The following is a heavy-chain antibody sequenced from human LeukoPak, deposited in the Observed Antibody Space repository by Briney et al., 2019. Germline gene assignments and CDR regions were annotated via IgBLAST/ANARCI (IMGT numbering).Heavy chain of an antibody. CDR1: GGSISSYY. V-gene: IGHV4-59*01. CDR3: ASTNYMGYFDY. Sequence: SETLSLTCTVSGGSISSYYWSWIRQPPGKGLEWIGYIYYSGSTNYNPSLKSRVTISVDTSKNQFSLKLSSVTAADTAVYYCASTNYMGYFDYWGQGTLVTVSS. D-gene: IGHD1-1*01. J-gene: IGHJ4*02. CDR2: IYYSGST.